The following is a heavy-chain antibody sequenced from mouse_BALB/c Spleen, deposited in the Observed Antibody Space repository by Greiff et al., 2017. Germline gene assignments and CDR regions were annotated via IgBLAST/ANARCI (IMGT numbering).Heavy chain of an antibody. Sequence: EVMLVESGPGLVKPSQSLSLTCTVTGYSITSDYAWNWIRQFPGNKLEWMGYISYSGSTSYNPSLKSRISITRDTSKNQFFLQLNSVTTEDTATYYCARDYDYDGFAYWGQGTLVTVSA. CDR3: ARDYDYDGFAY. CDR2: ISYSGST. V-gene: IGHV3-2*02. D-gene: IGHD2-4*01. J-gene: IGHJ3*01. CDR1: GYSITSDYA.